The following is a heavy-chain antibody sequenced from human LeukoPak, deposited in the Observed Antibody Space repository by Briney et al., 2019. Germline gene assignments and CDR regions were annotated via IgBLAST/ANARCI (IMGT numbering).Heavy chain of an antibody. J-gene: IGHJ6*02. CDR2: IYTSGST. Sequence: SETLSLTCTVSGGSISSYYWSWIRQPAGKGLEWIGRIYTSGSTNYNPSLKSRVTMSVDTSKNQFSLKLSSVTAADTAVYYCARQPAVAATPYYYYYGMDVWGQGTTATVSS. D-gene: IGHD2-15*01. CDR3: ARQPAVAATPYYYYYGMDV. V-gene: IGHV4-4*07. CDR1: GGSISSYY.